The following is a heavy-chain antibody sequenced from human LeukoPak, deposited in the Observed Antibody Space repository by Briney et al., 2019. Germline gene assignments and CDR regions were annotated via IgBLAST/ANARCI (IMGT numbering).Heavy chain of an antibody. Sequence: QTGGSLRLSCAASGFTFSSYAMSWVRQAPGKGLEWVSAISGSGGSTYYADSVKGRFTISRDNSKNTLYLQMNSLRAEDTAVYYCARDQVSGSYRPHGRLFDPWGQGTLVTVSS. CDR1: GFTFSSYA. D-gene: IGHD1-26*01. J-gene: IGHJ5*02. CDR3: ARDQVSGSYRPHGRLFDP. CDR2: ISGSGGST. V-gene: IGHV3-23*01.